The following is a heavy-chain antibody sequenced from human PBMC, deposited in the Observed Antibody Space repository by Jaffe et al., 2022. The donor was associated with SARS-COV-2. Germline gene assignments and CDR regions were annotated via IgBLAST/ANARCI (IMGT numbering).Heavy chain of an antibody. J-gene: IGHJ4*02. D-gene: IGHD4-4*01. Sequence: EVQLVESGGGLVQPGGSLRLSCAASGFTFSSYEMNWVRQAPGKGLEWVSYISSSGSTIYYADSVKGRFTISRDNAKNSLYLQMNSLRAEDTAVYYCARSTVSPADYWGQGTLVTVSS. V-gene: IGHV3-48*03. CDR1: GFTFSSYE. CDR3: ARSTVSPADY. CDR2: ISSSGSTI.